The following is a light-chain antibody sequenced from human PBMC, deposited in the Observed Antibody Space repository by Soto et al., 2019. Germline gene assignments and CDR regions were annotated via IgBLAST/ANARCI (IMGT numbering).Light chain of an antibody. CDR3: STRDDILSTWV. Sequence: QSVLTQPPSTSGTPGQRVTISCSGSSSNIGSNYVYWYQQFPGTAPKLLIYSNNQRPSGVPDRFSGSKSGTSASLASSGLRSEDEAEYFCSTRDDILSTWVFSGGTKLTVL. V-gene: IGLV1-47*02. CDR2: SNN. J-gene: IGLJ3*02. CDR1: SSNIGSNY.